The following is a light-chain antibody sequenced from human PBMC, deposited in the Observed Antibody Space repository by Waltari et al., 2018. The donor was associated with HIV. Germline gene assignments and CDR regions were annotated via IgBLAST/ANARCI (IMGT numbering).Light chain of an antibody. Sequence: EIVLTQSPVTLSLSPGERATLSCRASQSVSSSFLAWYQQKPGQAPRLLIYGASSRATGIPARFSGSGSGTDFSLTISRLEPEDFAVYSCQQYGSSPITFGQGTRLESK. CDR3: QQYGSSPIT. J-gene: IGKJ5*01. V-gene: IGKV3-20*01. CDR2: GAS. CDR1: QSVSSSF.